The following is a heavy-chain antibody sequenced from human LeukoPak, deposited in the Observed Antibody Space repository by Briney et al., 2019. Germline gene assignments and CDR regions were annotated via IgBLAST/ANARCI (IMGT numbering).Heavy chain of an antibody. CDR1: GGSISSYY. D-gene: IGHD3-16*02. CDR3: ARYVWGSYPTFEDY. V-gene: IGHV4-59*01. J-gene: IGHJ4*02. CDR2: IYYSGST. Sequence: PSETLSLTCTVSGGSISSYYWNWIRQPPGKGLEWIGYIYYSGSTNYNTSLKSRLPISVDTSKNQFSLKLSSVTAADTAVYYCARYVWGSYPTFEDYWGQGTLVTVSS.